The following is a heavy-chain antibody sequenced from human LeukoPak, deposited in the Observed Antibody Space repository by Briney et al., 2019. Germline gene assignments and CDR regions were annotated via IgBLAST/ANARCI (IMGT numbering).Heavy chain of an antibody. CDR2: IIPIFGTA. Sequence: SSVKVSCKASGGTFSTYAISWVRQAPGQGLEWMGRIIPIFGTANYAQKFQGRVTITTDESTRTAYMEMSSLSSEDTAVYYCARDIGFLEWLLNWGQGTLVTVSS. J-gene: IGHJ4*02. CDR1: GGTFSTYA. CDR3: ARDIGFLEWLLN. V-gene: IGHV1-69*05. D-gene: IGHD3-3*02.